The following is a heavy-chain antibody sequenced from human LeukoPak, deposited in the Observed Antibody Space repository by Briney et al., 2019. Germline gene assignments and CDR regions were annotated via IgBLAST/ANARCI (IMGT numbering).Heavy chain of an antibody. CDR3: ARRATSTPNYYYMDV. Sequence: SETLSLTCAVYGGSFSSYYWSWIRQPPGKGLEWIGEINHSGSTNYNPSLKSRVTISVDTSKNQFSLKLSSVTAADTAVYYCARRATSTPNYYYMDVWGKGTTVTVSS. CDR1: GGSFSSYY. J-gene: IGHJ6*03. V-gene: IGHV4-34*01. D-gene: IGHD2-2*01. CDR2: INHSGST.